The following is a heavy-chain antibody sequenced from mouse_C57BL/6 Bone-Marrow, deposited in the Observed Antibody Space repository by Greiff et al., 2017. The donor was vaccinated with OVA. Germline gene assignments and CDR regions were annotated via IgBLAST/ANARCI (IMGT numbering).Heavy chain of an antibody. CDR2: ISGGGGNT. D-gene: IGHD2-4*01. CDR3: ARRDDYDGALFDY. V-gene: IGHV5-9*01. Sequence: EVKLVESGGGLVKPGGSLKLSCAASGFTFSSYTMSWVRQTPEKRLEWVATISGGGGNTYYPDSVKGRFTISRDNAKNTPYLQMSSLRSEDTALYYCARRDDYDGALFDYWGQGTTLTVSS. CDR1: GFTFSSYT. J-gene: IGHJ2*01.